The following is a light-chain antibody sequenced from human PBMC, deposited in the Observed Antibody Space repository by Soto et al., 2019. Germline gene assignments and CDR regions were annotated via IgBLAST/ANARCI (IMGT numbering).Light chain of an antibody. V-gene: IGLV2-8*01. Sequence: QSALTQPPSASGSPGQSVTISCTGTSSDVGGYSYVSWYQQHPGKAPKLMIYEVSKRPSGVPDRFSGSKSGNTASLTVSGLQAEDEADFYCSSYAGSDNLGVVFGGGTKLTVL. J-gene: IGLJ2*01. CDR1: SSDVGGYSY. CDR3: SSYAGSDNLGVV. CDR2: EVS.